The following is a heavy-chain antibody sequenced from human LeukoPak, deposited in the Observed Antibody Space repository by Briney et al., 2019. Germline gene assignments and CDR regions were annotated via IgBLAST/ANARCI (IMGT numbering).Heavy chain of an antibody. J-gene: IGHJ4*02. CDR1: GFSFRDYD. V-gene: IGHV3-13*01. D-gene: IGHD5-18*01. CDR2: MHTSGHT. Sequence: PGGSLRLSCAASGFSFRDYDMHWVRQSKGKGLEWVSAMHTSGHTYYPDSVKGRFAISRENPKNSLYLQMNSLRVEDTAVYYCVRGYSYGLYYFDSWGQGALVTVSS. CDR3: VRGYSYGLYYFDS.